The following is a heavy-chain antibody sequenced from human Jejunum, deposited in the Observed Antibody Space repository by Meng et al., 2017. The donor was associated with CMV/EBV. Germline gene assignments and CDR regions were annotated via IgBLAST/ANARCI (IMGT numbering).Heavy chain of an antibody. D-gene: IGHD3-10*01. J-gene: IGHJ1*01. CDR1: GGSISSRSYY. Sequence: QLHLREAGPGLVKPSETLSLTCTVSGGSISSRSYYWGWIRQPPGKGLEWIGSIYYSGSTYYNPSLKSRVTISVDTSKNQFFLKLSSVTAADTAVYHCLRGSGGSVWGQGTLVTVSS. CDR3: LRGSGGSV. V-gene: IGHV4-39*07. CDR2: IYYSGST.